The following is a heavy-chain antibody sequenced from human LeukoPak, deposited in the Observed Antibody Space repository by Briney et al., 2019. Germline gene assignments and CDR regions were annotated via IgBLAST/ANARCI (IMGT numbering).Heavy chain of an antibody. CDR3: ARGGIGYSYGWSDY. D-gene: IGHD5-18*01. Sequence: GGSLRLSCAASGFTFSSYEMNWVRQAPGKGLEWVAFIQYDGSNTYYADSVKGRFTISRDNSKNTLYLQMNSLRPEDTAVYYCARGGIGYSYGWSDYWGQGTLVTVSS. CDR1: GFTFSSYE. J-gene: IGHJ4*02. V-gene: IGHV3-30*02. CDR2: IQYDGSNT.